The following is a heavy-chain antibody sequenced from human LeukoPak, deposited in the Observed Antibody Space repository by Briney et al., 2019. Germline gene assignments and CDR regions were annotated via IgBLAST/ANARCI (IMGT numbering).Heavy chain of an antibody. J-gene: IGHJ4*02. D-gene: IGHD2-15*01. CDR3: ARDPPGYCSGGSCVPKYYFDY. Sequence: ASVKVSCKASGYTFTNYNMHWVRQAPGQGLEWTGGINPNSGGTNFTQKFQGRVTMTRDTSISTAYMELSRLRSDDTAVYYCARDPPGYCSGGSCVPKYYFDYWGQGTLVTVSS. V-gene: IGHV1-2*02. CDR2: INPNSGGT. CDR1: GYTFTNYN.